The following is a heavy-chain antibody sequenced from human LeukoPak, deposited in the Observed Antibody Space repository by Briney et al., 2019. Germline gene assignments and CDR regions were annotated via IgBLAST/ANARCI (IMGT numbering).Heavy chain of an antibody. CDR2: ISFDGSNK. J-gene: IGHJ5*02. Sequence: GGSLRLSCAASGFTFSSYAMHWVRQAPGKGLEWVAVISFDGSNKYYADSVKGRFTISRDNSKNTLYLQMNSLRAEDTAVYYCARALNYGSGAPSWFDPWGQGTLVTVSS. CDR3: ARALNYGSGAPSWFDP. D-gene: IGHD3-10*01. CDR1: GFTFSSYA. V-gene: IGHV3-30*14.